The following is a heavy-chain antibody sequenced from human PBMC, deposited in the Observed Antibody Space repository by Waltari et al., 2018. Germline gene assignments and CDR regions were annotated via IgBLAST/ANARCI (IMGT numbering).Heavy chain of an antibody. CDR3: ATGGLGLTGLDL. Sequence: EVQLVESGGGLVQTGGSLSLSCVAPGFSLSRYWMYWVRQAPGKGPVWVSRIKTDGSYAEYADAVKGRFIISRENAKNTLYLQMNSLGVEDTAVYYCATGGLGLTGLDLWGQGTLVTVSS. D-gene: IGHD6-19*01. J-gene: IGHJ5*02. CDR1: GFSLSRYW. V-gene: IGHV3-74*03. CDR2: IKTDGSYA.